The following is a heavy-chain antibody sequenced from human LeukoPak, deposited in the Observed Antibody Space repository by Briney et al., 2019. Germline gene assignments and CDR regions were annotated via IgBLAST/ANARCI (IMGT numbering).Heavy chain of an antibody. V-gene: IGHV3-7*01. Sequence: GGSLRLSCAASGFTFSSYWMSWVRQAPGKGLEWVANIKQDGSEKYSVDSVKGRFTISGTNAKNSLYLQMNILRAEDTAEYYGARERITIFGVALDYWGQGTLVTVSS. CDR2: IKQDGSEK. CDR1: GFTFSSYW. CDR3: ARERITIFGVALDY. D-gene: IGHD3-3*01. J-gene: IGHJ4*02.